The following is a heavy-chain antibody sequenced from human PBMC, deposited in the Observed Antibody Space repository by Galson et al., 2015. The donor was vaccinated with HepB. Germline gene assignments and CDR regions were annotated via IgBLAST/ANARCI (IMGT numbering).Heavy chain of an antibody. CDR2: INPNSGGT. CDR3: ASDSNAFPARFDS. J-gene: IGHJ4*02. D-gene: IGHD2-21*01. CDR1: GYSFPGYF. V-gene: IGHV1-2*02. Sequence: SVKVSCKASGYSFPGYFIHWVRQAPGQGLEWMGWINPNSGGTNYAQKFQGRVNMTRDTSISTAYLDLSRLTSDDTAVYYCASDSNAFPARFDSWGQGTLVTVSS.